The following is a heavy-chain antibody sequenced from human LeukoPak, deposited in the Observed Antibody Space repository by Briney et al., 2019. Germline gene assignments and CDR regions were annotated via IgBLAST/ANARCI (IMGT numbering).Heavy chain of an antibody. CDR3: ARDQAYYYDSSGYWDD. V-gene: IGHV3-33*08. Sequence: GGSLRLSCAASGFTFSSYAMNWVRQAPGKGLEWVAVIWYDGSNKYYADSVKGRFTISRDNSKNTLYLQMNSLRAEDTAVYCCARDQAYYYDSSGYWDDWGQGTLVTVSS. J-gene: IGHJ4*02. CDR2: IWYDGSNK. D-gene: IGHD3-22*01. CDR1: GFTFSSYA.